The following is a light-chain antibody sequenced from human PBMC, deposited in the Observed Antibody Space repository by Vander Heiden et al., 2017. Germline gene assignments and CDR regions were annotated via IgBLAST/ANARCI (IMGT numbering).Light chain of an antibody. J-gene: IGLJ1*01. Sequence: QSALTQPASVSGSPVQSITISCAGTSSDVGNDNYVSWYQQHPGKAPKLVIYDGTNRPSGVSNRFSGAKSGNTASLTISGLQPEDEADYYCSSYTTSSTQVFGTGTKVTVL. CDR2: DGT. CDR3: SSYTTSSTQV. V-gene: IGLV2-14*03. CDR1: SSDVGNDNY.